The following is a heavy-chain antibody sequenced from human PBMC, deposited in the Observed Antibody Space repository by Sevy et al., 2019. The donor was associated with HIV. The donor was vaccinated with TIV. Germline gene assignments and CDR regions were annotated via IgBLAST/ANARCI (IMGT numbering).Heavy chain of an antibody. V-gene: IGHV3-7*01. CDR2: IKQDGSEK. Sequence: GGSLRLSCAASGFTFSSYWMSWVRQAPGKGLEWVANIKQDGSEKYYVDSVKGRFTISRDNAKNSLYLQMNSLRAEDTAVYYCARVTQEVGEWLPFYYYYYGMDVWGQGTTVTVSS. D-gene: IGHD3-3*01. CDR1: GFTFSSYW. J-gene: IGHJ6*02. CDR3: ARVTQEVGEWLPFYYYYYGMDV.